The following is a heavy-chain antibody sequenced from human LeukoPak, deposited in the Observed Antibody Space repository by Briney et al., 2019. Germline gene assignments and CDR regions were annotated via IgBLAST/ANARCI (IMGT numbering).Heavy chain of an antibody. CDR2: IRSKAYGGTT. CDR1: GFTFSSYG. D-gene: IGHD3-9*01. CDR3: TRDAYYDILTGYYKGKNYFDY. V-gene: IGHV3-49*04. Sequence: GGSLRLSCAASGFTFSSYGMSWVRQAPGKGLEWVGFIRSKAYGGTTEYAASVKGRFTISRDDSKSIAYLQMNSLKTEDTAVYYCTRDAYYDILTGYYKGKNYFDYWGQGTLVTASS. J-gene: IGHJ4*02.